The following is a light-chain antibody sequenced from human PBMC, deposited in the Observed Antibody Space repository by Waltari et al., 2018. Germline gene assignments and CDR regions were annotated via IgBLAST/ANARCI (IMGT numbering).Light chain of an antibody. CDR1: QTIRTTY. Sequence: EIVLTQSPGTLSLSPGEGATLSCRTSQTIRTTYLAWDQQKPGQAPTLLISGTFSRATGIPDRFTGRGSGTDFSLTISSLEPEDFATYYCQQYDISPRTFGGGTKVEIK. CDR3: QQYDISPRT. V-gene: IGKV3-20*01. J-gene: IGKJ4*01. CDR2: GTF.